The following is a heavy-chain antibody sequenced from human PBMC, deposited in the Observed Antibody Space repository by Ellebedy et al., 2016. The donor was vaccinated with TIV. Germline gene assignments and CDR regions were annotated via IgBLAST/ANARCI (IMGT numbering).Heavy chain of an antibody. CDR3: VLVAALKDRYYYYGVGV. Sequence: MPSETLSLTCSVSGGSISSISYHRGWVRQSPGKGLEWIGNSHYSGSTYYNPSLRSRVTISVDTSKNQFSLELSSVTAADTAVYYCVLVAALKDRYYYYGVGVWGQGTTVTVSS. D-gene: IGHD2-2*01. CDR1: GGSISSISYH. CDR2: SHYSGST. V-gene: IGHV4-39*07. J-gene: IGHJ6*02.